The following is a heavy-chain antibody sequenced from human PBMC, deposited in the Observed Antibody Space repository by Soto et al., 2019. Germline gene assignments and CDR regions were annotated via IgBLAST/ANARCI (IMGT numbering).Heavy chain of an antibody. CDR2: INHSGRT. V-gene: IGHV4-34*01. CDR1: GGSFSDYY. CDR3: ARGRRSQITIFEIVVREYNWFDP. Sequence: QVQLQQWGAGLLKPSETLSLTCAVYGGSFSDYYWSWIRQAPGKGLEWIGEINHSGRTKYNPSLKGRLTISIDTSKNQFSLKRSSVTVADTAVYYCARGRRSQITIFEIVVREYNWFDPWGQGTLVTVSS. D-gene: IGHD3-3*01. J-gene: IGHJ5*02.